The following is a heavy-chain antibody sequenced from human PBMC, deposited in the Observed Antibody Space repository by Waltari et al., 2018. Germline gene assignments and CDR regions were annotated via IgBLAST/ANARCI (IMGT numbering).Heavy chain of an antibody. CDR3: ARDQWFAFDI. Sequence: EVQLVESGGGLVQPGGSLRLSCAASGFTRRSDWMRWVRQAPGEGLELVANIMTDGSEEYYVDSVRGRFTISRDNAKNSLFLQMNSLRPEDTAVYYCARDQWFAFDIWGQGTMVTVSS. V-gene: IGHV3-7*01. D-gene: IGHD3-22*01. J-gene: IGHJ3*02. CDR1: GFTRRSDW. CDR2: IMTDGSEE.